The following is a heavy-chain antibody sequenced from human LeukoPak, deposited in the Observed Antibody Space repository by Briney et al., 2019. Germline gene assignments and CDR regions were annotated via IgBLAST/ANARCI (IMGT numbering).Heavy chain of an antibody. J-gene: IGHJ3*01. Sequence: GGSLRLSCAASGFTVSSNYMSWVRQAPGKGLEWVSIIYSNGSTFYADSVKGRFTVSRDTFKNILSLQMNSLRAEDTAKYYCARDFCSSDACPFRDDASDLWGQGTMVTVSS. D-gene: IGHD2-2*01. V-gene: IGHV3-53*01. CDR2: IYSNGST. CDR3: ARDFCSSDACPFRDDASDL. CDR1: GFTVSSNY.